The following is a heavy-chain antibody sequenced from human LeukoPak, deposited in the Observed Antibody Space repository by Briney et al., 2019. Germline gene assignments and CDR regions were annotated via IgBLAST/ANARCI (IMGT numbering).Heavy chain of an antibody. Sequence: NIKRDGSEKYYVDSVKGRFTISRDNAKNSLYLQMNSLRAEDTAVYYCARDKEGYSGYGLDWGQGTLVTVSS. CDR3: ARDKEGYSGYGLD. J-gene: IGHJ4*02. CDR2: IKRDGSEK. V-gene: IGHV3-7*01. D-gene: IGHD5-12*01.